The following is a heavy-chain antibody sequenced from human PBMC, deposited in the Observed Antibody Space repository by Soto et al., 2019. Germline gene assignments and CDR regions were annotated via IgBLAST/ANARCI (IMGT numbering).Heavy chain of an antibody. Sequence: ASVKVSCKASGGTFSSYAISWVRQAPGQGLEWMGEIIPIFGTANYAQKFQGRVTITADESTSTAYMELSSLRSEDTAVYYCARDGGPSSGYYPYWFDPWGQGTLVTVSS. D-gene: IGHD3-22*01. V-gene: IGHV1-69*13. CDR2: IIPIFGTA. CDR3: ARDGGPSSGYYPYWFDP. J-gene: IGHJ5*02. CDR1: GGTFSSYA.